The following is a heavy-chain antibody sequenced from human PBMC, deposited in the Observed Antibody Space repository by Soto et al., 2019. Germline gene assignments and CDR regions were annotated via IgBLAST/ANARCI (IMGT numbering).Heavy chain of an antibody. D-gene: IGHD2-15*01. Sequence: QVQLVESGGGVVQPGRSLRLSCAASGFTFSSYGMHWVRQAPGKGLEWVAVISYDGSNKYYADSVKGRFTISRDNSKNTLYLQMNSLRAEDTAVYYCAKDLGYCSGGSCYSLFVAYDYWGQGTLVTVSS. CDR2: ISYDGSNK. CDR1: GFTFSSYG. V-gene: IGHV3-30*18. J-gene: IGHJ4*02. CDR3: AKDLGYCSGGSCYSLFVAYDY.